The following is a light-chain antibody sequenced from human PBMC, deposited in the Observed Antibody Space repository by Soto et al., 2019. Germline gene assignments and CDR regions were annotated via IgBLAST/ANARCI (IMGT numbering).Light chain of an antibody. V-gene: IGLV2-14*01. J-gene: IGLJ3*02. Sequence: QSVLTQPASVSGSPGQSITISCTGTSSDVGGYNYVSWYQQHPGKAPKLMIYDVSNRPSGVSNRFSGSKSGNTASLTISGLQAEDEADYCCSSYTSSSTPGVFGGGTEVTVL. CDR3: SSYTSSSTPGV. CDR1: SSDVGGYNY. CDR2: DVS.